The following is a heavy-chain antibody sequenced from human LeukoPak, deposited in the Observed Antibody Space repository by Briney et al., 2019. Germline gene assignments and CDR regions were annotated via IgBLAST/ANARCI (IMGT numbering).Heavy chain of an antibody. CDR1: GFTFSSYG. D-gene: IGHD6-19*01. Sequence: GGSLILSCAASGFTFSSYGIHWVRQAPGKGLEWVAVISYDGSNKYYVDSVKGRFTISRDDSKNTLYLQMNSLRDEDTAVYYCAKDRGEQWLVTSFDYWGQGTLVTVSS. J-gene: IGHJ4*02. CDR2: ISYDGSNK. V-gene: IGHV3-30*18. CDR3: AKDRGEQWLVTSFDY.